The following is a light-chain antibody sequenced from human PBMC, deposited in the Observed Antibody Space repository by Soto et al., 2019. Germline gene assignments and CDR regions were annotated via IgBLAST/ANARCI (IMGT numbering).Light chain of an antibody. V-gene: IGLV3-21*04. CDR1: NIGSKS. CDR2: YDS. J-gene: IGLJ2*01. Sequence: SSELTQPPSVSVAPGKTARITCGGNNIGSKSVHWYQQKPGQAPVLVIYYDSDRPSGIPERFSGSTSGNTATLTISRVEAGDEADYYCQVWDSSSDQEVFGGGTQLTVL. CDR3: QVWDSSSDQEV.